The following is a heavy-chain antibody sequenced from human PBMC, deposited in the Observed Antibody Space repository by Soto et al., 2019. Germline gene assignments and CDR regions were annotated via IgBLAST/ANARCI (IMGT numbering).Heavy chain of an antibody. D-gene: IGHD3-9*01. Sequence: ASVKVSCKVSGYTLTELSMHWVRQAPGKGLEWMGGFDPEDGETIYAQKFQGRVTMTEDASTDTAYMELSSLRSEDTAVYYCATGIPFYYDILTGYFDYWGQGTLVTVS. CDR1: GYTLTELS. CDR2: FDPEDGET. CDR3: ATGIPFYYDILTGYFDY. V-gene: IGHV1-24*01. J-gene: IGHJ4*02.